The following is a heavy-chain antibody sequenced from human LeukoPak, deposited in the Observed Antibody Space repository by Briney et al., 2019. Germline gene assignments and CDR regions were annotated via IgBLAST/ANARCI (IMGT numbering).Heavy chain of an antibody. Sequence: GGSLRLSCAASGFTFSSYAMSWVRQAPGKGLEWVSAISGSGGSTYYADSVKGRFTISRDNSKNTLYPQMNSLRAEDTAVYYCARDIVVVVAAIGHPYYFDYWGQGTLVTVSS. CDR1: GFTFSSYA. CDR2: ISGSGGST. V-gene: IGHV3-23*01. D-gene: IGHD2-15*01. CDR3: ARDIVVVVAAIGHPYYFDY. J-gene: IGHJ4*02.